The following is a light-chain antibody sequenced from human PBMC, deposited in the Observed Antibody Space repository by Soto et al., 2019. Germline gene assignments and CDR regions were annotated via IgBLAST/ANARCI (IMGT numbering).Light chain of an antibody. Sequence: QPVLTQPRSVSGSPGQSITISCTGTSSDVGGYNYVSWYEHHPGTAPKLIIYDVNKRPSGVPDRFSGSKSGNTAFLTISGLQADDEAEYYCCSYAGSYTIYLFGTGTKLTVL. CDR3: CSYAGSYTIYL. J-gene: IGLJ1*01. CDR2: DVN. CDR1: SSDVGGYNY. V-gene: IGLV2-11*01.